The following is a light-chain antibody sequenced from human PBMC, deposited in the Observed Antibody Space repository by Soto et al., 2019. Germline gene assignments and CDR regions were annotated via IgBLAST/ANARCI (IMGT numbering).Light chain of an antibody. V-gene: IGLV2-14*01. CDR3: SSYTSISTRYVV. J-gene: IGLJ2*01. Sequence: QSALTQPASVSGSPGQSITISCTGTSSDVGGYNYVSWYQQHPGKAPKLMIYDVSNRPSGVSNRFSGSKSGNTASLTSSGLQAEDEADYYCSSYTSISTRYVVFGGGTKLTVL. CDR2: DVS. CDR1: SSDVGGYNY.